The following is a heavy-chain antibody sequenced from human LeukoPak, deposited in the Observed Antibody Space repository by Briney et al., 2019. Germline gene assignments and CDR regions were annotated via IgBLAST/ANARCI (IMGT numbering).Heavy chain of an antibody. D-gene: IGHD4-17*01. CDR2: ISSGSSAI. V-gene: IGHV3-21*01. J-gene: IGHJ4*02. Sequence: PGGSLRLSCEASGFTFTTYSMTWVRQAPGKGLEWVSIISSGSSAIFSADALKGRFTISRDDSKNLLYLDMNSLRAEDTAVYYCARGHTAVTRHFDFWGQGTLVTVSS. CDR1: GFTFTTYS. CDR3: ARGHTAVTRHFDF.